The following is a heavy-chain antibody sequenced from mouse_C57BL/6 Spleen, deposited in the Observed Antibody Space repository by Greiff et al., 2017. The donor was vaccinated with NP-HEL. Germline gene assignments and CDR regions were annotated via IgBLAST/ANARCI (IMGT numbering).Heavy chain of an antibody. CDR1: GFTFSDYG. J-gene: IGHJ2*01. V-gene: IGHV5-17*01. D-gene: IGHD1-1*01. CDR2: ISSGSSTI. Sequence: EVHLVESGGGLVKPGGTLKLSCAASGFTFSDYGMHWVRQSPEKGLEWVAYISSGSSTIYYADTVKGRFTISRDNAKNTLFLQMTSLRSEDTAMYYCARCSSYYFDYWGQGTTLTVSS. CDR3: ARCSSYYFDY.